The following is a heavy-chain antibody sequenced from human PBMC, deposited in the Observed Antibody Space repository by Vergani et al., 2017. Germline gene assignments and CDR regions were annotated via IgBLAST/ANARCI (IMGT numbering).Heavy chain of an antibody. V-gene: IGHV4-38-2*02. CDR3: AREKRFLEWLLYAYYFDY. J-gene: IGHJ4*02. D-gene: IGHD3-3*01. CDR1: GYSISSGYY. CDR2: IYYSGST. Sequence: QVQLQESGPGLVKPSETLSLTCGVSGYSISSGYYWGWIRQSPGKGLEWIGSIYYSGSTYYNPSLKSRVTISVDTSKNQFSLKLSAVTAADTAVYYCAREKRFLEWLLYAYYFDYWGQGTLVTVSS.